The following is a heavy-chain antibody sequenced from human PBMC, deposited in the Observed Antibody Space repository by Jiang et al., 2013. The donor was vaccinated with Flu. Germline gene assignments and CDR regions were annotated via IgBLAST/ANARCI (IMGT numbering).Heavy chain of an antibody. J-gene: IGHJ4*02. Sequence: GLVKPSETLSLTCTVSGGSISSHYWSWIRQPPGRGLEWIGYIYHSGSTNYNPSLKSRVTISGDTSKNQFSLKLRSVTAADTAVYYCAREGDKVTTGLGYWGQGTLVTVSS. CDR3: AREGDKVTTGLGY. V-gene: IGHV4-59*11. D-gene: IGHD4-17*01. CDR1: GGSISSHY. CDR2: IYHSGST.